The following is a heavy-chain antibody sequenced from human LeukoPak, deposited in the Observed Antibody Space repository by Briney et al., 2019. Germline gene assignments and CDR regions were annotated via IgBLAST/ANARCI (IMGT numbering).Heavy chain of an antibody. CDR2: IIPIFGTA. V-gene: IGHV1-69*13. Sequence: GASVKVPCKASGGTFSSYAISWVRQAPGQGLEWMGGIIPIFGTANYAQKFQGRVTITADESTSTAYMELSSLRSEDTAVYYCARDWHDWFDPWGQGTLVTVSS. CDR3: ARDWHDWFDP. CDR1: GGTFSSYA. J-gene: IGHJ5*02.